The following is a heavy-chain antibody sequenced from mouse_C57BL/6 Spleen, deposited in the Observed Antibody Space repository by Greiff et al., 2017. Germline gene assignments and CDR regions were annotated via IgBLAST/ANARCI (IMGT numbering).Heavy chain of an antibody. V-gene: IGHV1-82*01. CDR2: IYPGDGET. J-gene: IGHJ2*01. D-gene: IGHD2-12*01. CDR3: TRSTSAYYSLWGDYFDY. Sequence: VQLQQSGPELVKPGASVTISCTASGYAFRSSWLNWVQQRPGKGLEWIGRIYPGDGETNYNGKLEGKATLTADKSTSTAYMQLSILTSEDSAVYFCTRSTSAYYSLWGDYFDYWGQGTTLTVSS. CDR1: GYAFRSSW.